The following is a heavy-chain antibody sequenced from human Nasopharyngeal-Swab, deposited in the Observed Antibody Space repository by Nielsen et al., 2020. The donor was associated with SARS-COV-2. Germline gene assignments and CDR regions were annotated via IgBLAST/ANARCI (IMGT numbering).Heavy chain of an antibody. CDR1: GYTFTSYA. D-gene: IGHD3-10*01. J-gene: IGHJ6*02. V-gene: IGHV1-3*01. Sequence: ASVKVSCKASGYTFTSYAMHWVRQAPGQRLEWMGWINAGNGNTKYSQKFQGRVTITRDTSASTAYMELSRLRSDDTAVYYCARSITMVRGVPKPSYGMDVWGQGTTVTVSS. CDR3: ARSITMVRGVPKPSYGMDV. CDR2: INAGNGNT.